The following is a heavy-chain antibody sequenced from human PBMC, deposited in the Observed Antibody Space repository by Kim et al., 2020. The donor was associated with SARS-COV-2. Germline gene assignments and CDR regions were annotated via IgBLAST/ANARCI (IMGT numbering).Heavy chain of an antibody. J-gene: IGHJ4*02. V-gene: IGHV3-13*01. CDR3: VAMVRGADY. Sequence: GDTYYPGSVKGRFTISRENAKNSLYLQMNSLRAGDTAVYYCVAMVRGADYWGQGTLVTVSS. CDR2: GDT. D-gene: IGHD3-10*01.